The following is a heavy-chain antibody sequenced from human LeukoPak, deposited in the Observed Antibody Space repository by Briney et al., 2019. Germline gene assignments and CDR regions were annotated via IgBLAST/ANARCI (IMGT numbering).Heavy chain of an antibody. D-gene: IGHD2-21*02. CDR1: GYSFTSYW. J-gene: IGHJ4*02. CDR3: ARRGDSDFRID. Sequence: GESLKISCKGSGYSFTSYWIGWVRQMPGKGLEWMGIIYPDDSDTRYSPSFQGQVTISADKSISTAYLQWNSLEASDSAIYHCARRGDSDFRIDWGQGTLVTVSS. V-gene: IGHV5-51*01. CDR2: IYPDDSDT.